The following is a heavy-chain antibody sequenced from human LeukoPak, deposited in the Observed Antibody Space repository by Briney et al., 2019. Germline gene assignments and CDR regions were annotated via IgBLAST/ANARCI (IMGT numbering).Heavy chain of an antibody. Sequence: GGSLRLSCAASGFTFRSYEMDWVRQAPGKGLEWVSFISSSGSIYYTDSVKGRFTISRDNAKNSLYLQMNSLRAEDTAIYYCAREGYGGTSDAFDIWGQGTMVTVSS. D-gene: IGHD4-23*01. J-gene: IGHJ3*02. CDR2: ISSSGSI. V-gene: IGHV3-48*03. CDR3: AREGYGGTSDAFDI. CDR1: GFTFRSYE.